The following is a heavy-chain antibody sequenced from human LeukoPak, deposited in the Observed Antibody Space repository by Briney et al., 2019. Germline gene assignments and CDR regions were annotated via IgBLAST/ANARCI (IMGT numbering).Heavy chain of an antibody. CDR1: GGSISSGGYY. CDR2: IYYTGST. J-gene: IGHJ3*02. V-gene: IGHV4-31*03. CDR3: ARVPSVIDAFDI. D-gene: IGHD2-21*01. Sequence: SETLSLTCTVSGGSISSGGYYWSWIRQHPGKGLEWIAYIYYTGSTYYNPSLKSRLTISVARSKNQFSLRLSSMTAADTAVYYCARVPSVIDAFDIWGQGTMVTVSS.